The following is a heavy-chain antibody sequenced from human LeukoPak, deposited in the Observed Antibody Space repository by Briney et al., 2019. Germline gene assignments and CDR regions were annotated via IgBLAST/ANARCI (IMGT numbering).Heavy chain of an antibody. Sequence: GGSLRLSCAASGSTFSSYWMSWVRQAPGKGLEWVANIKQDGNEINYADSVKGRFTISRDNAKNSLYLQMNSLRAEDTAVYYCATEVGSPAIRSAFNIWGQGTMVTVSS. D-gene: IGHD2-2*01. CDR1: GSTFSSYW. J-gene: IGHJ3*02. V-gene: IGHV3-7*01. CDR2: IKQDGNEI. CDR3: ATEVGSPAIRSAFNI.